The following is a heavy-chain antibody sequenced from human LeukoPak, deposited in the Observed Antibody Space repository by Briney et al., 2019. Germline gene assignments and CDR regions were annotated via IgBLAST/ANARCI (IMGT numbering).Heavy chain of an antibody. V-gene: IGHV3-74*01. CDR2: INSDGTTT. J-gene: IGHJ4*02. D-gene: IGHD3/OR15-3a*01. Sequence: GGSLRPPWQPSGFSFINSWLHGVGQAPGRGWGWFSGINSDGTTTYYADSVKGRFTISRDNAKNTLFLQMNSLRPEDTALYYCASDPYLANFWTGYPHYWGQGTLVTVSS. CDR1: GFSFINSW. CDR3: ASDPYLANFWTGYPHY.